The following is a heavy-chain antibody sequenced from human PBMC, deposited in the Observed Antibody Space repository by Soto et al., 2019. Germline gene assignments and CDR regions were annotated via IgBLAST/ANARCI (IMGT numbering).Heavy chain of an antibody. CDR2: IYTDGRT. J-gene: IGHJ4*02. CDR3: ARGLFDSGGYYFDY. V-gene: IGHV3-53*02. D-gene: IGHD3-22*01. Sequence: EVQLVDTGGGLIQPGGSLRLSCAASGFTVSTNYMSWVRQAPGRGLEWVSTIYTDGRTYYADSVKGRFTISRDNSKNTVSLQMNSLRAEDTAVYYCARGLFDSGGYYFDYWGQGTLVTVSS. CDR1: GFTVSTNY.